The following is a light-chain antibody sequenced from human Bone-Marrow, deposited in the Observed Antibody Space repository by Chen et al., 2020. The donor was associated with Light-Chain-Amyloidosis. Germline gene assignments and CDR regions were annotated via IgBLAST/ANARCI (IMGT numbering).Light chain of an antibody. V-gene: IGLV2-23*01. CDR2: EGS. CDR1: SSDGGSYNL. CDR3: CSYAGSSTL. J-gene: IGLJ3*02. Sequence: QTALTQPASVSGSPAQSITISCTGTSSDGGSYNLVSWYQQPQGIDPKLMIYEGSKRPSGVSNRVSGSKSGNPASLTISGLQAEDEADYYCCSYAGSSTLFGGGTKLTVL.